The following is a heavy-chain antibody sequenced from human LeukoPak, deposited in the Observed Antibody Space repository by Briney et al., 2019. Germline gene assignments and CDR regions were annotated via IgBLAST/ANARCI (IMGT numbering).Heavy chain of an antibody. J-gene: IGHJ4*02. V-gene: IGHV3-30*18. Sequence: GGSLRLSCAASGFTFSSYGMHWVRQAPGKGLEWVALMSFDESDENYADSVKSRFTIFRDNSKNTLYLQMNSLRAEDTALYYCAKDHDSYVDYWGQGTLVTVSS. CDR1: GFTFSSYG. D-gene: IGHD3-16*01. CDR3: AKDHDSYVDY. CDR2: MSFDESDE.